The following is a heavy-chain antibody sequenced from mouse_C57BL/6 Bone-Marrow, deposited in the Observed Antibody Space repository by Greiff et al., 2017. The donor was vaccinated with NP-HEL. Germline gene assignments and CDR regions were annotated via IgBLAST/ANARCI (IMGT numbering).Heavy chain of an antibody. CDR3: AREGIYYGNFFDY. CDR2: IYPGDGDT. J-gene: IGHJ2*01. D-gene: IGHD2-1*01. V-gene: IGHV1-82*01. Sequence: VQLQQSGPELVKPGASVKISCKASGYAFSSSWMNWVKQRPGKGLEWIGRIYPGDGDTNYNGKFKGKATLTADKSSSTAYMQLSSLTSEDSAVYFCAREGIYYGNFFDYWGQGTTLTVSS. CDR1: GYAFSSSW.